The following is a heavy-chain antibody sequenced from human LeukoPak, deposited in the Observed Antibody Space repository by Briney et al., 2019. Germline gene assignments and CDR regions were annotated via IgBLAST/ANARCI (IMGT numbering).Heavy chain of an antibody. CDR1: GGTFSSYA. Sequence: PVKVSCKASGGTFSSYAISWVRQAPGQGLEWMGGIIPIFGTANYAQKFQGRVTITADESTSTAYMELSSLRSEDTAVYYCARGRSTYYYDSSPPFDYWGQGTLVTVSS. D-gene: IGHD3-22*01. J-gene: IGHJ4*02. CDR3: ARGRSTYYYDSSPPFDY. CDR2: IIPIFGTA. V-gene: IGHV1-69*01.